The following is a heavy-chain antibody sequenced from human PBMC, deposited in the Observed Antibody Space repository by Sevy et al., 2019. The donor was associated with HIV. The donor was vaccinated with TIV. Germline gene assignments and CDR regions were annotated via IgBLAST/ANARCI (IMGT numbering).Heavy chain of an antibody. Sequence: GGSLRLSCAASGFTFSSYAMHWVRQAPDKGLEWVAVISYDGSNKYYADSVKGRFTISRDNSKNTLYLQMNSLRAEDTAVYYCARDLRIQLWLPAYWGQGTLVTVSS. CDR3: ARDLRIQLWLPAY. D-gene: IGHD5-18*01. CDR2: ISYDGSNK. J-gene: IGHJ4*02. CDR1: GFTFSSYA. V-gene: IGHV3-30-3*01.